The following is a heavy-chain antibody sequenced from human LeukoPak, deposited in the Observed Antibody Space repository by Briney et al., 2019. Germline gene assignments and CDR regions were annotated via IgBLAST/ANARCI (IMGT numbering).Heavy chain of an antibody. D-gene: IGHD3-3*01. CDR1: GGSISSGGYS. Sequence: SQTLSLTCAVSGGSISSGGYSWSWILQPPGKGLEWIGHIYHSGSTYYNPSLKSRVTISVDRSKNQFSLKLSSVTAADTAVYYCARVIADFWSGYPTTNWFDPWGQGTLLTVSS. J-gene: IGHJ5*02. V-gene: IGHV4-30-2*01. CDR2: IYHSGST. CDR3: ARVIADFWSGYPTTNWFDP.